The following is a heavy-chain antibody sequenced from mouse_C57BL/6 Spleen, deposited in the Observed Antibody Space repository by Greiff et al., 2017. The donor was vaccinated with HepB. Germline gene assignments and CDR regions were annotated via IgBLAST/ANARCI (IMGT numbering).Heavy chain of an antibody. CDR2: ISNGGGST. J-gene: IGHJ4*01. CDR3: ARLTRGMDAMDY. Sequence: EVKLMESGGGLVQPGGSLKLSCAASGFTFSDYYMYWVRQTPEKRLEWVAYISNGGGSTYYPDTVKGRFTISRDNAKNTLYLQMSRLKSEDTAMYYGARLTRGMDAMDYWGQGTSVTVSS. CDR1: GFTFSDYY. D-gene: IGHD2-10*02. V-gene: IGHV5-12*01.